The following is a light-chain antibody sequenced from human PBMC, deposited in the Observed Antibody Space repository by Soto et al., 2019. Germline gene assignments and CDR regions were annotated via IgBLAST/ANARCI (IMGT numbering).Light chain of an antibody. J-gene: IGLJ2*01. V-gene: IGLV2-14*01. Sequence: QSALTQPASVSGSPGQSITISCTGTSSDVGGYNYVSWYQQHPGKAPKLMIYDVSNRPSGVSNRFSGSKSGNTAPLTISGLQAEDEADYYCSSYTSSSTPRVFGGGTQLTVL. CDR3: SSYTSSSTPRV. CDR2: DVS. CDR1: SSDVGGYNY.